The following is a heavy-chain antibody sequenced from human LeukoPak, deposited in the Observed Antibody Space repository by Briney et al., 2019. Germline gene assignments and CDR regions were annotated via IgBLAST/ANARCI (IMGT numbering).Heavy chain of an antibody. CDR2: MNPNSGNT. CDR1: GYTFINND. D-gene: IGHD2-2*01. CDR3: ARGLSCSSTSCPYWFDP. J-gene: IGHJ5*02. Sequence: ASVKVSCKASGYTFINNDINWVRQATGQGLEWMGWMNPNSGNTGYAQKFQGRVTMTRNTSISTAYMELSSLRSEDTAVYYCARGLSCSSTSCPYWFDPWGQGTLVTVSS. V-gene: IGHV1-8*01.